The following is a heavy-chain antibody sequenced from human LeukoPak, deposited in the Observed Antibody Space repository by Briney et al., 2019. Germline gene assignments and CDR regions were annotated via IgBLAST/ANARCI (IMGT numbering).Heavy chain of an antibody. J-gene: IGHJ4*02. Sequence: PGRSLRLSCATSGFTFSSYSMHWVRQPPGKGLEWVSVMSSDGKSKYYADSVRGRFAISRDDSGNMVYLQVYSLTIEDTAVYYCARERAVNGWTSAHFDFWGQGTQVTVSS. CDR1: GFTFSSYS. D-gene: IGHD6-19*01. V-gene: IGHV3-30*03. CDR2: MSSDGKSK. CDR3: ARERAVNGWTSAHFDF.